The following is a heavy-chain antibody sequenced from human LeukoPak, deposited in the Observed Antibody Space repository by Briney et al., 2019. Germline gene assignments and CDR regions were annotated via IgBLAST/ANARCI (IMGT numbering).Heavy chain of an antibody. Sequence: SETLSLTCTVSGGSISSSSYYWGWIRQPPRKGLELIGSIYYSGSTYYNPSLKSRVTISVDTSKNQFSLKLSSVTAADTAVYYCARQPTSYGSGRGWFDPWGQGTLVTVSS. J-gene: IGHJ5*02. CDR1: GGSISSSSYY. CDR2: IYYSGST. V-gene: IGHV4-39*01. CDR3: ARQPTSYGSGRGWFDP. D-gene: IGHD3-10*01.